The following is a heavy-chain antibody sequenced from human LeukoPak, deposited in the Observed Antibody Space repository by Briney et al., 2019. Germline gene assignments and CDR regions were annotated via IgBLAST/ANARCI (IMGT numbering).Heavy chain of an antibody. Sequence: SETLSLTCTVSGGSISSSSYYWGWIRQPPGKGLEWIGSIYYSGSTYYNPSLKSRVTISVDTSKNQFSLKLSSVTAADTAVYYCARGRAAMADYWGQGTLVTVSS. CDR2: IYYSGST. J-gene: IGHJ4*02. CDR3: ARGRAAMADY. CDR1: GGSISSSSYY. D-gene: IGHD5-18*01. V-gene: IGHV4-39*07.